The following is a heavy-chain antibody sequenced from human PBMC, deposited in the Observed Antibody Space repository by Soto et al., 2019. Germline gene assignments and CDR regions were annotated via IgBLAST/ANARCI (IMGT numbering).Heavy chain of an antibody. CDR1: GYTFTSYA. J-gene: IGHJ3*02. Sequence: ASVKVSCKASGYTFTSYAMHWVRQAPGQRLEWMGWINAGNVITDYADSVKGSFTISIDKSKNTLYLQMKSLRADDTAVYYCARPEWGGAFDIWGQGTMVTVSS. D-gene: IGHD1-26*01. CDR3: ARPEWGGAFDI. CDR2: INAGNVIT. V-gene: IGHV1-3*01.